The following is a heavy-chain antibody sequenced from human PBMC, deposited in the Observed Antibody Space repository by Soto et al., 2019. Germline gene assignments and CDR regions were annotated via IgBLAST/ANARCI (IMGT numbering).Heavy chain of an antibody. V-gene: IGHV1-69*06. CDR2: IIPIFGTA. D-gene: IGHD5-18*01. CDR1: GGTFSSYA. J-gene: IGHJ5*02. CDR3: AREVDTAIHHWFDP. Sequence: GASVKVSCKASGGTFSSYAISWVRQAPGQGLEWMGGIIPIFGTANYAQKFQGRVTITADKSTSTAYMGLSSLRSEDTAVYYCAREVDTAIHHWFDPWGQGTLVTVS.